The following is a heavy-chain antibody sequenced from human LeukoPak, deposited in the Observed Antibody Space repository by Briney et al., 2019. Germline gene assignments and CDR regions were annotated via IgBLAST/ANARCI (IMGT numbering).Heavy chain of an antibody. CDR2: INSDGSST. CDR3: VKPYYYSSGSFN. V-gene: IGHV3-74*01. CDR1: GFTFSSYW. Sequence: AGGSLRLSCAASGFTFSSYWMHWVRQAPGKGLVWVSRINSDGSSTSYADSVKGRFTISRDNAKNTLYLQMNSLRAEDTAMYYCVKPYYYSSGSFNWGQGTLVTVSS. D-gene: IGHD3-10*01. J-gene: IGHJ4*02.